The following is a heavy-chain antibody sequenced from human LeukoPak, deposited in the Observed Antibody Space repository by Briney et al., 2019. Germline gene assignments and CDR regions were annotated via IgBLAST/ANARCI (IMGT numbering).Heavy chain of an antibody. CDR3: AKDLYDILTGSTLDY. CDR2: ISWNSGSI. D-gene: IGHD3-9*01. J-gene: IGHJ4*02. CDR1: GFTFDDYA. Sequence: RSLRLSCAASGFTFDDYAMHWVRQAPGKGLEWVSGISWNSGSIGYADSVKGRFTISRDNAKNSMYLQMNSLRAEGTALYYCAKDLYDILTGSTLDYWGQGTLVTVSS. V-gene: IGHV3-9*01.